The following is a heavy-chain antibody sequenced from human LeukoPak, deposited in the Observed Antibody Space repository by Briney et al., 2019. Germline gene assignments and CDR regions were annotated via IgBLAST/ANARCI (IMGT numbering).Heavy chain of an antibody. J-gene: IGHJ4*02. D-gene: IGHD6-13*01. V-gene: IGHV3-20*04. CDR3: ARATAAGNWFDY. Sequence: PGGSLRLSCAASGFTFDDYAMHWVRQAPGKGLEWVSGINWNGGSTGYADSVKGRFTISRDNAKNSLYLQMNSLRAEDTALYYCARATAAGNWFDYWGQGTLVTVSS. CDR2: INWNGGST. CDR1: GFTFDDYA.